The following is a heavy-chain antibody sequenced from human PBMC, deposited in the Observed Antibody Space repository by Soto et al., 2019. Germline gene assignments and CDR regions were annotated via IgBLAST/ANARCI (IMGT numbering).Heavy chain of an antibody. D-gene: IGHD3-10*01. CDR2: IYHSGST. CDR1: GGSISFYY. V-gene: IGHV4-30-2*01. J-gene: IGHJ5*02. CDR3: ASYSRMVRGDNWFDP. Sequence: PSETLSLTCTVSGGSISFYYWSWIRQPPGKGLEWIGYIYHSGSTYYNPSLKSRVTISVDRSKNQFSLKLSSVTAADTAVYYCASYSRMVRGDNWFDPWGQGTLVTVSS.